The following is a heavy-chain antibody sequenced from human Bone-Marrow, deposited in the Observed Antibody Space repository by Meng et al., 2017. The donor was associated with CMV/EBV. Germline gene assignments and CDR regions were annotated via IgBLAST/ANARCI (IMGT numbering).Heavy chain of an antibody. D-gene: IGHD5-12*01. V-gene: IGHV1-18*01. CDR2: ISAYNGNT. J-gene: IGHJ6*02. Sequence: ASVKVSCKASGYTFTSYGISWVRQAPGQGLEWMGWISAYNGNTNYAQKLQGRVTMTTDTSTSTAYMELRSLRSDDTAVYYCARDPLVAVHPRPGDLYYYYGMDVWGQGTTVTVSS. CDR3: ARDPLVAVHPRPGDLYYYYGMDV. CDR1: GYTFTSYG.